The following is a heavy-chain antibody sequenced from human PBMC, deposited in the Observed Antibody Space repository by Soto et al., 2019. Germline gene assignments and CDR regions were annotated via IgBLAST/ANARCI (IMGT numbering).Heavy chain of an antibody. J-gene: IGHJ4*02. CDR1: GFSLSTSGMC. D-gene: IGHD3-3*01. CDR3: ARIRDYDFWSGYYLFDY. V-gene: IGHV2-70*01. Sequence: SGPTVVNPTQTLTLTCTFSGFSLSTSGMCVSWIRQPPGKALEWLALIDWDDDKYYSTSLKTRLTISKDTSKNQVVLTMTNMDPVDTATYYCARIRDYDFWSGYYLFDYWGQGTLVTVSS. CDR2: IDWDDDK.